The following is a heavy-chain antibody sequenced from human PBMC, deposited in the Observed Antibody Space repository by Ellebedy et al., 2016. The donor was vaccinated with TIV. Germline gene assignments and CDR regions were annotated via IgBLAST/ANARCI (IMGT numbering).Heavy chain of an antibody. J-gene: IGHJ4*02. V-gene: IGHV3-21*01. Sequence: GESLKISXAASGFTFSSYSMNWVRQAPGKGLEWVSSISSSSSYIYYADSVKGRFTISRDNAKNSLYLQMNSLRAEDTAVYYCARDGSCGGGKCYSGLPDFWGQGTLVTVSS. D-gene: IGHD2-15*01. CDR2: ISSSSSYI. CDR1: GFTFSSYS. CDR3: ARDGSCGGGKCYSGLPDF.